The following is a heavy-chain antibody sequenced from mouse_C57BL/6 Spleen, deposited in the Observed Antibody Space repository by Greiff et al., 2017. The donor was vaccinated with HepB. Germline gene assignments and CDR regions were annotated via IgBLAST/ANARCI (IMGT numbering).Heavy chain of an antibody. Sequence: EVQVVESGGDLVKPGGSLKLSCAASGFTFSSYGMSWVRQTPDKRLEWVATISSGGSYTYYPDSVKGRFTISRDNAKNTLYLQMSSLKSEDTAMYSCARHEGFDYWGQGTTLTVAS. V-gene: IGHV5-6*01. CDR1: GFTFSSYG. J-gene: IGHJ2*01. CDR3: ARHEGFDY. CDR2: ISSGGSYT.